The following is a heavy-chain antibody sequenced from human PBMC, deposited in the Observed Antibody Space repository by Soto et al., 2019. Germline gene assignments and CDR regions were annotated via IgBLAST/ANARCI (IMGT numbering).Heavy chain of an antibody. CDR1: GYSISSGYY. V-gene: IGHV4-38-2*01. CDR3: ARITITGRSSGMDV. J-gene: IGHJ6*02. Sequence: PSETLSLTCAVSGYSISSGYYWGWIRQPPGKGLEWIGSIYHSGSTYYNPSLKSRVTISVDTSKNQFSLKLSSVTAADTAVYYCARITITGRSSGMDVWGQGTTVTVSS. D-gene: IGHD1-20*01. CDR2: IYHSGST.